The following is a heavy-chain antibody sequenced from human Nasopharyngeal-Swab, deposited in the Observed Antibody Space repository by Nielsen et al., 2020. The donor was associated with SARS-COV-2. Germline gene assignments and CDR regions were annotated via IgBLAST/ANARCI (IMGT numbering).Heavy chain of an antibody. V-gene: IGHV3-33*01. CDR1: GFTFSAYG. D-gene: IGHD3-16*01. CDR2: IWYDGSNK. Sequence: LKISCAASGFTFSAYGMHWVRPAPGKGLDWVAFIWYDGSNKYYADSVKGRFTISRDNSNNTLSLQMNGLRAEDTAVYYCATSRGGGAYNYVLDYWGQGTLVTVSS. CDR3: ATSRGGGAYNYVLDY. J-gene: IGHJ4*02.